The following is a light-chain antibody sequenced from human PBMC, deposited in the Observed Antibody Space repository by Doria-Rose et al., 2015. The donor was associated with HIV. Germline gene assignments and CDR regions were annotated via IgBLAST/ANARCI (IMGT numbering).Light chain of an antibody. CDR2: WAS. CDR1: QSLLYTSKNY. CDR3: QQYYDTPS. V-gene: IGKV4-1*01. J-gene: IGKJ3*01. Sequence: TQSPESLGMSLGERATFNCKSNQSLLYTSKNYLAWYQQKPGQPPKLLIYWASTRRSGVPARFSGSGSGTDFTLTISSLEAEDVAVCYCQQYYDTPSFGPGTTVDIK.